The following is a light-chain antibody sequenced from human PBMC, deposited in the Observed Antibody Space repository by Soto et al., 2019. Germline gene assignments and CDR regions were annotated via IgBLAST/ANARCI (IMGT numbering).Light chain of an antibody. V-gene: IGLV1-40*01. Sequence: QSVLTQSPSASGTPGQRVTMSCSGSRSNIGSNSVSWYQQLPGTVPKLLIYGNSNRPSGVPDRFSGSKSGTSASLAITGLQAEDEADYYCQSYDSSLSGWVFGGGTKLTVL. CDR2: GNS. CDR3: QSYDSSLSGWV. CDR1: RSNIGSNS. J-gene: IGLJ3*02.